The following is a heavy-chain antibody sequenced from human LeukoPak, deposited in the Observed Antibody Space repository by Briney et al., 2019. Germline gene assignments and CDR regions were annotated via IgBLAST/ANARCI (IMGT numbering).Heavy chain of an antibody. V-gene: IGHV1-18*01. CDR1: GYTFTSYG. CDR3: ARGLSGSYSPDAFDI. D-gene: IGHD1-26*01. CDR2: ISAYNGNT. Sequence: ASVKVSCKASGYTFTSYGISCVRQAPGQGLEWMGWISAYNGNTNYAQKLQGRVTMTTDTSTSTAYMELRSLRSDDTAVYYCARGLSGSYSPDAFDIWGQGTMVTVSS. J-gene: IGHJ3*02.